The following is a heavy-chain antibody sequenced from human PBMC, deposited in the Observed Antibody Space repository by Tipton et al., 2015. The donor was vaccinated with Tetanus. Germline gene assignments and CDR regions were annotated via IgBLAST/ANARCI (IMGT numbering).Heavy chain of an antibody. J-gene: IGHJ4*02. Sequence: SLRLSCAASGFTVSSNYMSWVRQAPGKGLEWVSVIYSGGSTYYADSVKGQFTISRDNSKNTLYLQMNSLRAEDTAVYYCARLYNWNYVDYWGQGTLVTVSS. D-gene: IGHD1-20*01. V-gene: IGHV3-53*01. CDR1: GFTVSSNY. CDR3: ARLYNWNYVDY. CDR2: IYSGGST.